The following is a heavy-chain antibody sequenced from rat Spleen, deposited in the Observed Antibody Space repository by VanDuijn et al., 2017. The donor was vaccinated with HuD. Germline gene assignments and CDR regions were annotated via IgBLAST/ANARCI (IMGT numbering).Heavy chain of an antibody. CDR1: GFTFSNYG. Sequence: EVKLVESGGGLVQPGRSLKLSCAASGFTFSNYGMAWVRQTPTKGLEWVASISPSGGSTHYRDSVKGRFTISRDNAESTLYLQMDSLQTEDTATYYCARDENGYLYTWFAYWGQGTLVTVSS. V-gene: IGHV5-19*01. J-gene: IGHJ3*01. CDR3: ARDENGYLYTWFAY. D-gene: IGHD4-6*01. CDR2: ISPSGGST.